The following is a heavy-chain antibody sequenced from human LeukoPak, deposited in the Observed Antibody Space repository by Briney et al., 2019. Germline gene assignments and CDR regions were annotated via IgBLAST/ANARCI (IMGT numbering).Heavy chain of an antibody. D-gene: IGHD6-19*01. Sequence: GGSLRLSCAASGFTFSSYSMNWVRQAPGKGLEWVSSISSSSSYIYYADSVKGRFTISRDNAKNSLYLQMNSLRAEDTAVYYCARQEGAVASYYFDYWGQGTLVTVSS. CDR3: ARQEGAVASYYFDY. CDR2: ISSSSSYI. CDR1: GFTFSSYS. V-gene: IGHV3-21*01. J-gene: IGHJ4*02.